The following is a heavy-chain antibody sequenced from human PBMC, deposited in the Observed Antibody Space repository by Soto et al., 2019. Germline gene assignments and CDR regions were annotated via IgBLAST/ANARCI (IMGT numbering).Heavy chain of an antibody. J-gene: IGHJ5*02. CDR2: INAGNGNT. V-gene: IGHV1-3*01. CDR3: ARVSCSSTSCYTAVLYSSSFNWFDP. CDR1: GYTFTSYA. Sequence: ASVKVSCKDSGYTFTSYAMHWVRQAPGQRLEWMGWINAGNGNTKYSQKFQGRVTITRDTSASTAYMELSSLRSEDTAVYYCARVSCSSTSCYTAVLYSSSFNWFDPWGQGTLVTVS. D-gene: IGHD2-2*02.